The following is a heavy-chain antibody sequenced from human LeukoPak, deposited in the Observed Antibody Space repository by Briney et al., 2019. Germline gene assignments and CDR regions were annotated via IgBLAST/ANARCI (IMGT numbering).Heavy chain of an antibody. D-gene: IGHD6-19*01. CDR3: ARVGGHSGWYYYYYYYGMDV. Sequence: ETLSLTCAVYGGSFSGYYWSWVRQAPGKGLEWVSVIYSGGSTYYADSVKGRFTISRDNSKNTLYLQMNSLRAEDTAVYYCARVGGHSGWYYYYYYYGMDVWGQGTTVTVSS. CDR2: IYSGGST. CDR1: GGSFSGYY. J-gene: IGHJ6*02. V-gene: IGHV3-53*01.